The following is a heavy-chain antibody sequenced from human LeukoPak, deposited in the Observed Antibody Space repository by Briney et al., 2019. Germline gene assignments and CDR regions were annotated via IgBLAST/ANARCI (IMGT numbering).Heavy chain of an antibody. CDR2: INPNSGGT. D-gene: IGHD3-22*01. Sequence: ASVKVSCKASGYTFTGYYMHWVRQAPGQGLEWMGWINPNSGGTNYTQKFQGRVTMTRDTPISTAYMELSRLRSDDTAVYYCARDSFPGRYYEGAFDIWGQGTMVTVSS. J-gene: IGHJ3*02. CDR3: ARDSFPGRYYEGAFDI. CDR1: GYTFTGYY. V-gene: IGHV1-2*02.